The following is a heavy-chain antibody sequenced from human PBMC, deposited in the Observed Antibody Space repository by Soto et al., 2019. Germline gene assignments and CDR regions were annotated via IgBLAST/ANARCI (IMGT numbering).Heavy chain of an antibody. V-gene: IGHV6-1*01. CDR1: GDSVASNSAA. D-gene: IGHD3-10*01. Sequence: TLSLTCAMSGDSVASNSAAWNWIRQSPSRGLEWLGRTYYRSKWYNDYAVSVKSRITINPDTSKNQFSLQLNSVTPEDTAVYYCARGSYGSGSQDYYYYGMDVWGQGTTVTVSS. CDR2: TYYRSKWYN. CDR3: ARGSYGSGSQDYYYYGMDV. J-gene: IGHJ6*02.